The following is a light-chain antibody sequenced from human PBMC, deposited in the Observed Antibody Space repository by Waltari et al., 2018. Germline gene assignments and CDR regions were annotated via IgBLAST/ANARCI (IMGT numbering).Light chain of an antibody. V-gene: IGLV2-8*01. CDR2: DVI. CDR1: PSDIGGYKF. Sequence: QSALTQPPSASGSPGQSVTISCTGTPSDIGGYKFVSWFQQHPGKAPKLVIYDVIGRPSGVPDRFSGSKAGSTATLTVSGLQAEDEADYYCSSYGGKNNLIFGGGTTLTVL. CDR3: SSYGGKNNLI. J-gene: IGLJ2*01.